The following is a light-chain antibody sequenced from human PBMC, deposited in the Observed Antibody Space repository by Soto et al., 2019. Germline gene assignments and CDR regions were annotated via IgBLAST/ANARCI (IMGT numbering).Light chain of an antibody. CDR2: GNS. Sequence: QPVLTQPPSVSGAPGQRVTSSCTGSSSNSGAGYDVHWYQQLPGTAPKLLIYGNSNRPSGVPDRFSGSKSGTSASLAITGLQAEDEADYYCQSYDSSLSAVVFGGGTKLTVL. V-gene: IGLV1-40*01. J-gene: IGLJ2*01. CDR1: SSNSGAGYD. CDR3: QSYDSSLSAVV.